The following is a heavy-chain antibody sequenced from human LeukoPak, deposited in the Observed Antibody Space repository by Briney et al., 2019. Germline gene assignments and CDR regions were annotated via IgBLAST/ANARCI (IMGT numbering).Heavy chain of an antibody. V-gene: IGHV4-59*01. CDR3: AREGGGGISGFDY. CDR1: GGSISSYY. Sequence: SSETLSLTCTVSGGSISSYYWSWIRQPPGKGLEWIGCIYYSGSTNYNPSLKSRVTISVDTSKNQFSLKLSSVTAADTAVYYCAREGGGGISGFDYWGQGTLVTVSS. D-gene: IGHD3-16*01. CDR2: IYYSGST. J-gene: IGHJ4*02.